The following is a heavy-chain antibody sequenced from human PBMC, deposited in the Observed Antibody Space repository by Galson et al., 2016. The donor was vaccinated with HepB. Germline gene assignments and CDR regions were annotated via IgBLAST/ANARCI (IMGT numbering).Heavy chain of an antibody. CDR3: ARDNGV. CDR1: GFTFSSFV. Sequence: SLRLSCAGSGFTFSSFVMHWVRQAPGKGLELVSLIYSNGDTWNADSVKGRFTISRDNPKNTLYLQMNSLRVEDTAVYYCARDNGVWGQGTLVTVSS. CDR2: IYSNGDT. J-gene: IGHJ4*02. D-gene: IGHD2-8*01. V-gene: IGHV3-53*01.